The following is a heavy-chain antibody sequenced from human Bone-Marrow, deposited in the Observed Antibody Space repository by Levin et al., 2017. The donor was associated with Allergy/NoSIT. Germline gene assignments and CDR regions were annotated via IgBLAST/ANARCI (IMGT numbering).Heavy chain of an antibody. D-gene: IGHD3-22*01. CDR2: VSDDGSIK. CDR3: AKEYDSSGYGAYFDY. Sequence: GESLKISCAASGFTFSSYGTHWVRQAPGKGLEWVAVVSDDGSIKYYTDSVKGRFTISRDNSKNTLYLQMNSLRAEDTAVYYCAKEYDSSGYGAYFDYWGQGTLVTVSS. V-gene: IGHV3-30*18. CDR1: GFTFSSYG. J-gene: IGHJ4*02.